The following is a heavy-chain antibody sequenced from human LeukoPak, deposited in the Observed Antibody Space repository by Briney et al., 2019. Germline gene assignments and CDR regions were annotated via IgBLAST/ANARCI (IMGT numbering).Heavy chain of an antibody. J-gene: IGHJ4*02. CDR1: GFTFSNYA. D-gene: IGHD1-26*01. Sequence: GGSLRLSCAASGFTFSNYAMSWVRQAPGKGLEWVSSISGSGGSTYYADSVKGRFTISRDNSKNTLYLQMNSLRAEDTAVYYCAKDIESEWELPSYFDYWGQGTLVTVSS. V-gene: IGHV3-23*01. CDR3: AKDIESEWELPSYFDY. CDR2: ISGSGGST.